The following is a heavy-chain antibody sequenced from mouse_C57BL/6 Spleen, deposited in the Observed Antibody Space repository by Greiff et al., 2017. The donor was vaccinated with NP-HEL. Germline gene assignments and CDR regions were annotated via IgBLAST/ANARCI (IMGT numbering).Heavy chain of an antibody. D-gene: IGHD2-5*01. CDR2: INPNNGGT. V-gene: IGHV1-18*01. J-gene: IGHJ3*01. Sequence: VQLQQSGPELVKPGASVKIPCKASGYTFTDYNMDWVKQSHGKSLEWIGDINPNNGGTIYNQKFKGKATLTVDKSSSTAYMELRSLTSEDTAVYYCARSYYSNYNLFAYWGQGTLVTVSA. CDR3: ARSYYSNYNLFAY. CDR1: GYTFTDYN.